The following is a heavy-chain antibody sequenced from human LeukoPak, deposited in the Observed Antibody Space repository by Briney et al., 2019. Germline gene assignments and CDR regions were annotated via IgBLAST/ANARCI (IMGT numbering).Heavy chain of an antibody. J-gene: IGHJ4*02. CDR1: GYTFSGYH. V-gene: IGHV1-2*02. CDR3: GRVSNELGSSWPIDY. CDR2: INPNSGDT. D-gene: IGHD6-13*01. Sequence: GASVKVSCKASGYTFSGYHMHWVRQAPGQGLEWMGWINPNSGDTNYARKFQGRVTMTRDTSISTAYMQLGRLRSADTAVYYCGRVSNELGSSWPIDYWGQGTLVTVSS.